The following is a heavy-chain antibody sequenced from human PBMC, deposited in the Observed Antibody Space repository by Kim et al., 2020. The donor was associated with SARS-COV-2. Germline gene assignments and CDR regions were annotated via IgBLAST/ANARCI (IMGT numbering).Heavy chain of an antibody. CDR1: GFTFSSYG. J-gene: IGHJ6*03. V-gene: IGHV3-33*01. Sequence: GGSLRLSCAASGFTFSSYGMHWVRQAPGKGLEWVAVIWYDGSNKYYADSVKGRFTISRDNSKNTLYLQMNSLRAEDTAVYYCARGGEVVVPAARGYMDVWGKGTTVTVSS. CDR2: IWYDGSNK. D-gene: IGHD2-2*01. CDR3: ARGGEVVVPAARGYMDV.